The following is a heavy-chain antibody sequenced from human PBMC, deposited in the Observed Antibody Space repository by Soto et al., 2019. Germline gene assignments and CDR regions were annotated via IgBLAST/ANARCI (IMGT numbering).Heavy chain of an antibody. J-gene: IGHJ6*02. CDR3: ASASITMIRRVTYYYYGVDV. CDR2: ISGYNGNT. CDR1: GYTFTSYG. Sequence: ASVKVSCKASGYTFTSYGISWVRQAPGQGLEWMGLISGYNGNTNYAQKFQGRVTMTTDTSTNTAYMEVRSLRSDDTAVYYCASASITMIRRVTYYYYGVDVWGQGTTVTVSS. V-gene: IGHV1-18*04. D-gene: IGHD3-10*01.